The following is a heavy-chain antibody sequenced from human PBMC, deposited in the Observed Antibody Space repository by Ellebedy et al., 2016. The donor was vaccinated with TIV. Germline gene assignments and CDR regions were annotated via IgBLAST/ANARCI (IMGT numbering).Heavy chain of an antibody. D-gene: IGHD4-23*01. V-gene: IGHV3-23*01. Sequence: PGGSLRLSCAASGSTFSSPAMSWVPQAPGKGPEWVSSICDSGGNTYYADSVKGRFTISRDNSKNTLYLQMNSLRAEDTAVYYCARDTVGVGPAFDIWGQGTMVTVSS. J-gene: IGHJ3*02. CDR3: ARDTVGVGPAFDI. CDR1: GSTFSSPA. CDR2: ICDSGGNT.